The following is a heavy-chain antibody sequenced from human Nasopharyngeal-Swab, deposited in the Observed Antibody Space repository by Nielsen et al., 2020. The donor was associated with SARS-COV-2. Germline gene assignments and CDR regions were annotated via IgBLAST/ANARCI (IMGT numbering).Heavy chain of an antibody. CDR1: GFTFSSYA. V-gene: IGHV3-48*04. D-gene: IGHD3-10*01. J-gene: IGHJ3*02. Sequence: GGSLRLSCAASGFTFSSYAMSWVRQAPGKGLEWVSYISSSSSTIYYADSVKGRFTISRDNAKNSLYLQMNSLRAEDTAVYYCARRMRFRELKNDAFDIWGQGTMVTVSS. CDR2: ISSSSSTI. CDR3: ARRMRFRELKNDAFDI.